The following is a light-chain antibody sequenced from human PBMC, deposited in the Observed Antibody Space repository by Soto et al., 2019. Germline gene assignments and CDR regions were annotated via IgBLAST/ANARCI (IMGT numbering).Light chain of an antibody. J-gene: IGLJ3*02. CDR1: SGRIGSNY. Sequence: NFMLTQPHSMSESPGKTVTISCTRSSGRIGSNYVQWYQQRPGSAPTTVIYEDRQRPSGVPDRFSGSIDSSSNSASLTISGLKTEDEADYYCQSFDRNRQGVFGGGTKLTVL. V-gene: IGLV6-57*04. CDR2: EDR. CDR3: QSFDRNRQGV.